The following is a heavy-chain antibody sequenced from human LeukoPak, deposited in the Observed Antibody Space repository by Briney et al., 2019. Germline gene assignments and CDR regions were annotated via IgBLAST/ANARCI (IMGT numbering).Heavy chain of an antibody. V-gene: IGHV3-23*01. D-gene: IGHD2-15*01. J-gene: IGHJ3*02. CDR3: ANGGRYCSGGSCYWGGAFDI. CDR1: GFTFRSDV. CDR2: ISGTGLST. Sequence: GGSLRLSCAASGFTFRSDVMSWVRQAPGKGLEWVSAISGTGLSTYYADSVKGRFTISRDNSRNTLYLQVNSLRTEDTAVYYCANGGRYCSGGSCYWGGAFDIWGQGTMVTVSS.